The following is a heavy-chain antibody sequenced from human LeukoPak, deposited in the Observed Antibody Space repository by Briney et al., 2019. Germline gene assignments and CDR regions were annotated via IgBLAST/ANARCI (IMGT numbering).Heavy chain of an antibody. Sequence: TLSLTCTVSGGSISSGSYYWSWIRQPAGKGLEWIGRIYTSGSTNYNPSLKSRVTMSVDTSKNQFSLKLSSVTAADTAVYYCAGDRPNIVVVPAANWFDPWGQGTLVTVSS. D-gene: IGHD2-2*01. CDR2: IYTSGST. V-gene: IGHV4-61*02. CDR3: AGDRPNIVVVPAANWFDP. J-gene: IGHJ5*02. CDR1: GGSISSGSYY.